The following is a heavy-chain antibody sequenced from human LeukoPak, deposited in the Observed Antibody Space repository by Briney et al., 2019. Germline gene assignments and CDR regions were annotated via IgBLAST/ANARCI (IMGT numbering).Heavy chain of an antibody. D-gene: IGHD3-16*01. V-gene: IGHV5-51*01. CDR2: IYPRDSDT. CDR3: ARRYSKLGDQRDAFDI. CDR1: GYTFPNYW. J-gene: IGHJ3*02. Sequence: GESLKISCRGSGYTFPNYWIAWVRQMPGKGLEWMGLIYPRDSDTTYNPAFPGQVTFSADTSINIAYLQLSGLKASDTAIYYCARRYSKLGDQRDAFDIWGQGTMVTVSS.